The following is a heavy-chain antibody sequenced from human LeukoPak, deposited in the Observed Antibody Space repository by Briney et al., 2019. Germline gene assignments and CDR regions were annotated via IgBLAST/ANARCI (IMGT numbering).Heavy chain of an antibody. Sequence: ASVKVSCKASGYTFTGYYMHWVRQAPGQGLEWMGWINPNSGGTNYAQKFQGRVTITTDESTSTAYMELSSLRSEDTAVYYCARDGEDSSGWYLANWFDPWGQGTLVTVSS. J-gene: IGHJ5*02. CDR2: INPNSGGT. V-gene: IGHV1-2*02. CDR3: ARDGEDSSGWYLANWFDP. CDR1: GYTFTGYY. D-gene: IGHD6-19*01.